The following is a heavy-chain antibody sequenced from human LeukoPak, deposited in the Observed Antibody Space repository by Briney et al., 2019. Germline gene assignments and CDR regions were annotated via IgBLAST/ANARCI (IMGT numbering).Heavy chain of an antibody. D-gene: IGHD3-3*01. J-gene: IGHJ4*02. V-gene: IGHV3-23*01. CDR2: ISGTGGSA. Sequence: GGSLRPSCAAPGFTFSSYAMRWVRQAPGNGLESVSAISGTGGSACYADSVKGRFTISRDNSKNTLYLQMTSLRAEDTAVYYCAKDTITYYDFWSGYYTAFDYRGQGTLVTVSS. CDR3: AKDTITYYDFWSGYYTAFDY. CDR1: GFTFSSYA.